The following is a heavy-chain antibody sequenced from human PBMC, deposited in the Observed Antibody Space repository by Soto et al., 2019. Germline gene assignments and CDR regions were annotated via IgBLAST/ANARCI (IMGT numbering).Heavy chain of an antibody. J-gene: IGHJ2*01. D-gene: IGHD6-13*01. CDR2: IYYSGST. Sequence: SETLSLTCTVSGGSISSGGYYWSWIRQHPGKGLEWIGYIYYSGSTYYNPSLKSRVTISVDTSKNQFSLKLSSVTAADTAVYYCARDIAAAGTRYFDLWGRGTLVTVS. V-gene: IGHV4-31*03. CDR3: ARDIAAAGTRYFDL. CDR1: GGSISSGGYY.